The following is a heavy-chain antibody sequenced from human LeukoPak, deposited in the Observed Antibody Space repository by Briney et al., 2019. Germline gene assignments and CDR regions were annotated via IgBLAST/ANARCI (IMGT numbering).Heavy chain of an antibody. J-gene: IGHJ4*02. V-gene: IGHV3-66*01. CDR3: ARDPMVRTSGDY. Sequence: GGSLRLSCAASGFTFSDYYMSWVRQAPGKGLEWVSVIYSGGSTYYADSVKGRFTISRDNSKNTLYLQMNSLRAEDTAVYYCARDPMVRTSGDYWGQGTLVTVSS. D-gene: IGHD3-10*01. CDR2: IYSGGST. CDR1: GFTFSDYY.